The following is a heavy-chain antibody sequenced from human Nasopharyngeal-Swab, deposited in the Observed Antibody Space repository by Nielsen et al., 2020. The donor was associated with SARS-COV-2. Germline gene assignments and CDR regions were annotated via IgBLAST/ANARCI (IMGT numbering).Heavy chain of an antibody. CDR3: VRRAFSASYFYFDY. V-gene: IGHV5-51*01. CDR2: IYPADSGS. Sequence: GESLKISCKGSGYIFTSYWIGWVRQMPGKGLEWMGIIYPADSGSRYSLSFQGQVSISVDKSISTAYLQWNTLKASDTAIYYCVRRAFSASYFYFDYWGPGTLVTVSS. CDR1: GYIFTSYW. J-gene: IGHJ4*02. D-gene: IGHD1-26*01.